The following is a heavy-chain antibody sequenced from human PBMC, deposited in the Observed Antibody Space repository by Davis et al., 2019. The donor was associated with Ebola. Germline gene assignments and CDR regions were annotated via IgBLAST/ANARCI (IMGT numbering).Heavy chain of an antibody. CDR2: INPNSGGT. V-gene: IGHV1-2*02. CDR1: GGTFSSYA. J-gene: IGHJ3*02. D-gene: IGHD2-2*02. CDR3: AREGAKYQLLYGGAFDI. Sequence: ASVKVSCKASGGTFSSYAISWVRQAPGQGLEWMGWINPNSGGTNYAQKFQGRVTMTRDTSISTAYMELSSLRSEDTAVYYCAREGAKYQLLYGGAFDIWGQGTMVTVSS.